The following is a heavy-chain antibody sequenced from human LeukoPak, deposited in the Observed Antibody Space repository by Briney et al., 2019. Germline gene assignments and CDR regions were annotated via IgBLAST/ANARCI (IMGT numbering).Heavy chain of an antibody. Sequence: GGSLRLSCAASGLTFSDYYMSWIRQAPGKGLEWVSYISSSGSTIYYADSVKGRFTISRDNAKNSLYLQMNSLRAEDTAVYYCATPTILIYGMDVWGQGTTVTVSS. V-gene: IGHV3-11*01. J-gene: IGHJ6*02. CDR2: ISSSGSTI. D-gene: IGHD3-3*01. CDR1: GLTFSDYY. CDR3: ATPTILIYGMDV.